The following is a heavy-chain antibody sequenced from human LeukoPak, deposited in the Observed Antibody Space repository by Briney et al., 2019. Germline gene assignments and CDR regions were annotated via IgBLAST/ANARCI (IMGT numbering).Heavy chain of an antibody. CDR3: ARVEYYGSGGYGMDV. D-gene: IGHD3-10*01. CDR2: ISSSGSTI. CDR1: GFTFSSYE. J-gene: IGHJ6*04. V-gene: IGHV3-48*03. Sequence: GGSLRLSCAASGFTFSSYEMNWVRQAPGKGLEWVSYISSSGSTIYYADSVKGRFTISRDNAKNSLYLQMNSLRAEDTAVYYCARVEYYGSGGYGMDVWGKGTTVTVSS.